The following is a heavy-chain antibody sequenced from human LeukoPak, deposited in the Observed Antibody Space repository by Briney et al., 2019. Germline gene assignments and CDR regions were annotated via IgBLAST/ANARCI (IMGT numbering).Heavy chain of an antibody. CDR3: ARDEEMASGSGAGYCFEH. CDR2: INPNTGGT. J-gene: IGHJ4*02. V-gene: IGHV1-2*02. D-gene: IGHD3-10*01. CDR1: GYAFTAYY. Sequence: ASVKVSCEASGYAFTAYYIHWVRRAPGQGLEWGAWINPNTGGTNYAQNFQGRVSLTRDTSISTAYMELRGLRFDDTALYYWARDEEMASGSGAGYCFEHWGQGTLVTVSS.